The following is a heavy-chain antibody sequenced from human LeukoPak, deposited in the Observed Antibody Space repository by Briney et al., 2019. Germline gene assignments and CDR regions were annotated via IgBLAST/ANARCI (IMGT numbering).Heavy chain of an antibody. CDR1: GFTFSGSA. CDR3: TRRHTRNSGYDLNGLAP. Sequence: PGGSLRLSCAASGFTFSGSAMHWVRQASGKGLEWVGRIRSKANNYATAYAASVKGRFTISRDDSKNTAYLQMNSLKTEDTAVYYCTRRHTRNSGYDLNGLAPWGQGTLVTVSS. CDR2: IRSKANNYAT. D-gene: IGHD5-12*01. V-gene: IGHV3-73*01. J-gene: IGHJ5*02.